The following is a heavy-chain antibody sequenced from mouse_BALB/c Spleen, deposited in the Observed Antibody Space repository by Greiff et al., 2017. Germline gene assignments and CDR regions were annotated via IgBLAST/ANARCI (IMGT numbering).Heavy chain of an antibody. V-gene: IGHV7-1*02. CDR1: GFTFSDFY. J-gene: IGHJ3*01. CDR3: ARAPFITTGGFAY. D-gene: IGHD1-2*01. CDR2: SRNKANDYTT. Sequence: EVKLVESGGGLVQPGGSLRLSCATSGFTFSDFYMEWVRQPPGKRLEWIAASRNKANDYTTEYSASVKGRFIVSRDTSQSILYLQMNALRAEDTAIYYCARAPFITTGGFAYWGQGTLVTVSA.